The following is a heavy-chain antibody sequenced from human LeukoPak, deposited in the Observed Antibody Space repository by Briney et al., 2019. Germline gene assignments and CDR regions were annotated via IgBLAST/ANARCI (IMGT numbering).Heavy chain of an antibody. J-gene: IGHJ4*02. D-gene: IGHD3-10*01. CDR1: GGSISSYY. Sequence: SETLSLTCTVSGGSISSYYWSRMRQPAGKGLEWIGRIYGSGNTNYNPSLKSRVTMSVDTSKNQFSLKLSSVTAADTAVYYCARAPITLAGFDYWGQGNLVTVSS. CDR2: IYGSGNT. CDR3: ARAPITLAGFDY. V-gene: IGHV4-4*07.